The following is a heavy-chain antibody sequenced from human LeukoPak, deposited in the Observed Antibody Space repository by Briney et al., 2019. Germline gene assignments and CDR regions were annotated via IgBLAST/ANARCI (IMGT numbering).Heavy chain of an antibody. CDR1: GYRFTSYW. Sequence: GESLKISRKGSGYRFTSYWIGWVRQMPGKGLEWMGIIYPGDSDTRYSPSFQGQVTISADKSISTAYLQWSSLKASDTAMYYCARPGRDGYNFYYFDYWGQGTLVTVSS. J-gene: IGHJ4*02. V-gene: IGHV5-51*01. CDR3: ARPGRDGYNFYYFDY. D-gene: IGHD5-24*01. CDR2: IYPGDSDT.